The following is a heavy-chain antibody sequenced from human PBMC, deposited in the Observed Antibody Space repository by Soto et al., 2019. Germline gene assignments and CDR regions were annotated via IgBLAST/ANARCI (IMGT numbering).Heavy chain of an antibody. Sequence: ASVKVSCKASGYTFTGYYMHWVRQAPGQGLEWMGWINPNSGGTNYAQKFQGWATMTRDTSISTAYMELSRLRSDDTAVYYCARSRDGYTHEADYWGQGTLVTVSS. D-gene: IGHD5-12*01. V-gene: IGHV1-2*04. CDR1: GYTFTGYY. J-gene: IGHJ4*02. CDR3: ARSRDGYTHEADY. CDR2: INPNSGGT.